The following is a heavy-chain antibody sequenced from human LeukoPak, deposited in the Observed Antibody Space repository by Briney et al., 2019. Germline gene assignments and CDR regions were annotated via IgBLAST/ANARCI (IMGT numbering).Heavy chain of an antibody. V-gene: IGHV1-24*01. CDR3: ATGRLTIFGVVIRLDY. D-gene: IGHD3-3*01. J-gene: IGHJ4*02. Sequence: ASVKVSGKVSGYTLTELSMHWVRQAPGKGLEWMGGFDPEDGETIYAQKFQGRVTMTEDTSTDTAYMELSSLRSEDTAVYYCATGRLTIFGVVIRLDYWGQGTLVTVSS. CDR2: FDPEDGET. CDR1: GYTLTELS.